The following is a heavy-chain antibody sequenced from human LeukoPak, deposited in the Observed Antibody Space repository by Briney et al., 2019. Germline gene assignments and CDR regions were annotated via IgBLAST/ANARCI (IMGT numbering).Heavy chain of an antibody. Sequence: PVKVSCKASGGTFSSYAISWVRQAPGQGLEWMGGIIPIFGTANYAQKFQGRVTITADESTSTAYMELSSLRSEDTAVYYCAREQRGYSYGIPLFRWFDPWGQGTLVTVSS. V-gene: IGHV1-69*13. CDR1: GGTFSSYA. D-gene: IGHD5-18*01. CDR2: IIPIFGTA. CDR3: AREQRGYSYGIPLFRWFDP. J-gene: IGHJ5*02.